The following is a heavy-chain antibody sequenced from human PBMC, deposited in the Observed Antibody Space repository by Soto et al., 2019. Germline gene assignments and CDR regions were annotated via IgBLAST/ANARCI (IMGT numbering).Heavy chain of an antibody. Sequence: SETLSLTCAVYGGSFSGYYWSWIRQPPGKGLEWIGEINHSGSTNYNPSLKSRVTISVDTSKNQFSLKLSSVTAADTAVYYCAREFRGGYFFDRSWPQYYGMDVWGPGTTVTGSS. V-gene: IGHV4-34*01. D-gene: IGHD3-22*01. CDR2: INHSGST. CDR3: AREFRGGYFFDRSWPQYYGMDV. J-gene: IGHJ6*02. CDR1: GGSFSGYY.